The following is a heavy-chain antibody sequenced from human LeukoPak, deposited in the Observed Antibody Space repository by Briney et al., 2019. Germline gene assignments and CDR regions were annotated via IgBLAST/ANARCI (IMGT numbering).Heavy chain of an antibody. J-gene: IGHJ4*02. Sequence: PGGSLRLSCAASGFSLSGYWTSWVRQAPGQGLEWVANIGKDGSWVHYADSVKGRFTISRDNAKNSLYLQMNSLRADDTAIYYWARDLDFYATDYWGQGTLVTVSS. CDR3: ARDLDFYATDY. CDR2: IGKDGSWV. CDR1: GFSLSGYW. V-gene: IGHV3-7*01. D-gene: IGHD2/OR15-2a*01.